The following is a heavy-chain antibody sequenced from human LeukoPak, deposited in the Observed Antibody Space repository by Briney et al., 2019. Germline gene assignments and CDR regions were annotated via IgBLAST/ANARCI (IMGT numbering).Heavy chain of an antibody. V-gene: IGHV3-23*01. CDR2: ISGGGGST. J-gene: IGHJ4*02. Sequence: PGGSLRLSCAASGFTFSSYAMSWVRQAPGKGLEWVSAISGGGGSTYYADPVKGRFTISRDNSKNTLYLQMNSLRAEDTAVYYCAKDSPAKILWFGELNDWGQGTLVTVSS. D-gene: IGHD3-10*01. CDR1: GFTFSSYA. CDR3: AKDSPAKILWFGELND.